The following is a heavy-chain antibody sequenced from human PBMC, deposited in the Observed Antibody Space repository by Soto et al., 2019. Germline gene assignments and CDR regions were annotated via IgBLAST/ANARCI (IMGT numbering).Heavy chain of an antibody. V-gene: IGHV1-3*01. CDR3: ARDLRGYCGTDCYPLDV. CDR2: INAGNGNT. Sequence: ASVKVSCKASGYALTSYTMHWVRQAPGQRLEWMGWINAGNGNTKYSQKFQGRVTITRDTSASTAYMELSSLRSEDTAVYYCARDLRGYCGTDCYPLDVWGQGTTVTVSS. D-gene: IGHD2-21*02. J-gene: IGHJ6*02. CDR1: GYALTSYT.